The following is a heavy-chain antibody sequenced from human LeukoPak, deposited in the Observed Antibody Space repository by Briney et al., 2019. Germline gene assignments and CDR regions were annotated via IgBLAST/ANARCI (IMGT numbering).Heavy chain of an antibody. J-gene: IGHJ4*02. CDR1: GYTLTELS. V-gene: IGHV1-24*01. CDR3: ATDPGGNYYDY. D-gene: IGHD3-16*01. CDR2: FDPEDGEP. Sequence: ASVKVSCKVSGYTLTELSMHWVRQAPGKGLEWMGNFDPEDGEPIYAQKFQGRVTMTEDTSTDTAYMDLSGLRSEDTAVYYCATDPGGNYYDYWGQGTLVSVSS.